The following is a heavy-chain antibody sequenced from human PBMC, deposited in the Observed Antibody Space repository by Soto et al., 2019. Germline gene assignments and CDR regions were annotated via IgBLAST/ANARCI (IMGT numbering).Heavy chain of an antibody. D-gene: IGHD3-3*01. V-gene: IGHV4-59*01. CDR1: GGSISSYY. CDR3: ARQLRFLEWLSEPYYYYGMDV. J-gene: IGHJ6*02. CDR2: IYYSGST. Sequence: SETLSLTCTVSGGSISSYYWSWIRQPPGKGLEWIGYIYYSGSTNYNPSLKSRVTLSVDTSKNQFSLKLSSVTAADTAVYYCARQLRFLEWLSEPYYYYGMDVWGQGTTVTVSS.